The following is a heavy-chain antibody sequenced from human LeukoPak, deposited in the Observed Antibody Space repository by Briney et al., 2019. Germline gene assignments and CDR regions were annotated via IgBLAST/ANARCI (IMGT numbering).Heavy chain of an antibody. J-gene: IGHJ6*03. Sequence: PGGSLRLSCAASGFTVSSNYMSWVRQAPGKGLEWVSDIYSGGRTYYADSVKGRFTISRDNSKNTLYLQMNSLRAEDAAVYYCASRRGYSYGYYYYMDGWGKGTTVTISS. D-gene: IGHD5-18*01. CDR2: IYSGGRT. CDR3: ASRRGYSYGYYYYMDG. V-gene: IGHV3-66*01. CDR1: GFTVSSNY.